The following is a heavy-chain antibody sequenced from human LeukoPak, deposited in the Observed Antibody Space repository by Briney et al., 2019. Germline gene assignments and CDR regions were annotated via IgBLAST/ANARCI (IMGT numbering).Heavy chain of an antibody. D-gene: IGHD6-13*01. V-gene: IGHV3-23*01. CDR3: APGLRGSAWSLDD. Sequence: GGSLSLSCAASGFTFSSCAMSWVRQAPGKGLEWVARISGRGASTYYPDSATGRFTICRDNSKNTLSLQMNRLRAEETAVYYCAPGLRGSAWSLDDWGQGTLVTVSS. J-gene: IGHJ4*02. CDR1: GFTFSSCA. CDR2: ISGRGAST.